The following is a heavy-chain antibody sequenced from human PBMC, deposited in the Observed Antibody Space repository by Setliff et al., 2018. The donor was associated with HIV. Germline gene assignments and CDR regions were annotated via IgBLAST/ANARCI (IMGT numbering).Heavy chain of an antibody. J-gene: IGHJ3*02. CDR1: GYTLSELT. Sequence: ASVKVSCKVSGYTLSELTMHWVRQAPGKGLEWMGRFDPEDGDTLYAQKFQGRVTITADESTNTGYMELTSLRSEDTAVYYCARSGTHLEESRGSSAWVSAAFDIWGQGTMVTVSS. V-gene: IGHV1-24*01. CDR3: ARSGTHLEESRGSSAWVSAAFDI. CDR2: FDPEDGDT. D-gene: IGHD1-7*01.